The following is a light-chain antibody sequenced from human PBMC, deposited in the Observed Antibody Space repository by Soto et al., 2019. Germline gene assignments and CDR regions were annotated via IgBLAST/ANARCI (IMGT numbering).Light chain of an antibody. CDR2: DAS. J-gene: IGKJ4*01. V-gene: IGKV3-11*01. CDR1: QSVSSY. CDR3: QQRSNWPT. Sequence: EIVLTQSPATLSLSPGERATLSCRASQSVSSYLVWYQQKPGQAPGLLIYDASNRATGIPARFSGSGSGTDFTLTISSLEPEDFAVYYCQQRSNWPTFGGGTKVEIK.